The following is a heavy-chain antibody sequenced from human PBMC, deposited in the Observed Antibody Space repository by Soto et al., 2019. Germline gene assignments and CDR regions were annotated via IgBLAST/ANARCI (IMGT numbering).Heavy chain of an antibody. J-gene: IGHJ5*02. D-gene: IGHD5-18*01. CDR1: GGTFSKYA. CDR3: ASGKDTATFDP. CDR2: IIPIFGTA. Sequence: SVNGSCKGAGGTFSKYAIGWVRQAPGQGLEWMGGIIPIFGTANYAQKFQGRVTITADKSTSTAYMELSSLRSEDTAVYYCASGKDTATFDPWGQGTRVTVS. V-gene: IGHV1-69*06.